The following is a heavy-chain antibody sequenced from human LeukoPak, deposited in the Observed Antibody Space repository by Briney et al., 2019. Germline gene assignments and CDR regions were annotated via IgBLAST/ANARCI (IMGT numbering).Heavy chain of an antibody. D-gene: IGHD6-19*01. CDR3: ARESESSGWYDY. V-gene: IGHV3-43*02. J-gene: IGHJ4*02. CDR2: ISGDGGST. Sequence: GGPLRLSCAAPGFMFHDYAIHWVRQAPGKGLEWVSLISGDGGSTFYADSVKGRFTISRDNSKNSLYLQMNSPRSDDTALYYCARESESSGWYDYWGQGTLVTVSS. CDR1: GFMFHDYA.